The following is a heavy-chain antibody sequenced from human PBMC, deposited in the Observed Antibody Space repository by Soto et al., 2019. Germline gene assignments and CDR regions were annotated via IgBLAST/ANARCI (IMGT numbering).Heavy chain of an antibody. V-gene: IGHV1-69*12. D-gene: IGHD2-15*01. CDR2: IIPIFGTA. Sequence: QVQLVQSGAEVKKPGSSVKVSCKASGGTFSSYAISWVRQAPGQGLEWMGGIIPIFGTANYAQKFQGRVTSTADESTSTAYMELSSLRSEDTAVYYCARAKRADIVVVVAATLDAFDIWGQGTMVTVSS. CDR1: GGTFSSYA. CDR3: ARAKRADIVVVVAATLDAFDI. J-gene: IGHJ3*02.